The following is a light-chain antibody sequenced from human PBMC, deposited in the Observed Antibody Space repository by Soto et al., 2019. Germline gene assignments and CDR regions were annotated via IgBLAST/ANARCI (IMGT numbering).Light chain of an antibody. CDR1: SSDVGGYNY. Sequence: ALTQPASVSGSPGQSITISCTGTSSDVGGYNYVSWYQQHPGKAPKLMIYDVSNRPSGVSNRFSGSKSGNTASLTISGLQAEDEADYYCSSYTTSGSLVFGGGTQLTVL. J-gene: IGLJ2*01. CDR3: SSYTTSGSLV. V-gene: IGLV2-14*01. CDR2: DVS.